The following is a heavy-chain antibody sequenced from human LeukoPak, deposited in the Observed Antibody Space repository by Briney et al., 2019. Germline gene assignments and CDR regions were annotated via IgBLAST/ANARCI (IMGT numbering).Heavy chain of an antibody. CDR3: ASRSGYSYGDFDY. J-gene: IGHJ4*02. CDR1: GGSIIRSSYY. V-gene: IGHV4-39*07. CDR2: IFSTGSA. Sequence: SETLSLTCTVSGGSIIRSSYYWGWIRQPPGKGLEWIGIIFSTGSAYSNPSLKSRVTISLDTSKSQLSLKVSSVTPAATAVYYCASRSGYSYGDFDYWGQGTLVTVSS. D-gene: IGHD5-18*01.